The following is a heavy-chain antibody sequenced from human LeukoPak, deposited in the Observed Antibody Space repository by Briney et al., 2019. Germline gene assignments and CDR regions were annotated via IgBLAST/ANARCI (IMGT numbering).Heavy chain of an antibody. J-gene: IGHJ2*01. Sequence: GGSLRLSYAASGFTVSGTYMSWVRQAPGKGLERVSVIYSAGHTFSADSVKGRFTISRDNSKNTVYLQMNSLRAEDTAVYYCAREPRRTYDSSGYYFTSWYFDLWGRGTLVTVSS. D-gene: IGHD3-22*01. CDR3: AREPRRTYDSSGYYFTSWYFDL. V-gene: IGHV3-53*01. CDR1: GFTVSGTY. CDR2: IYSAGHT.